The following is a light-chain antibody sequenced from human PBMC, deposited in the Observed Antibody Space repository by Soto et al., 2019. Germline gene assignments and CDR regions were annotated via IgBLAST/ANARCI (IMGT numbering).Light chain of an antibody. CDR2: DNN. V-gene: IGLV1-51*01. Sequence: QSVLTQPPSVSAAPGQKVTISCSGSSSNIGNKYVSWYQQLPGTAPKLLIYDNNKRPSGIPDRVSGSKSGTSASLVITGLQAEDEADYYCQAYDSSLSGGVVFGAGTQLTVL. CDR1: SSNIGNKY. J-gene: IGLJ2*01. CDR3: QAYDSSLSGGVV.